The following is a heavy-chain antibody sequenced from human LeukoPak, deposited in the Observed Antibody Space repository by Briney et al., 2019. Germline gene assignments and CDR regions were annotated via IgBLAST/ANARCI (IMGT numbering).Heavy chain of an antibody. CDR1: GYTFTSYG. J-gene: IGHJ4*02. CDR2: ISAYNGNT. CDR3: ARGPPRVVPAAKFYFDY. V-gene: IGHV1-18*01. D-gene: IGHD2-2*01. Sequence: GASVKVSCKASGYTFTSYGISWVRQAPGQGLEGMGWISAYNGNTNYAQKLQGRVTMTTDTSTSTAYMELRSLRSDDTAVYYCARGPPRVVPAAKFYFDYWGQGTLVTVSS.